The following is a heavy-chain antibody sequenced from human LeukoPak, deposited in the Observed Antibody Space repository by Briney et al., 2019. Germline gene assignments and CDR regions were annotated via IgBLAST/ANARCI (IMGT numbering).Heavy chain of an antibody. CDR3: ARGSFVGSTSCDY. CDR1: GGSISSHY. J-gene: IGHJ4*02. CDR2: TYYSGST. V-gene: IGHV4-59*11. Sequence: PSETLSLTCTVSGGSISSHYWSWIRQPPGKGLEWIGYTYYSGSTNYNPSLKSRVTISVDTSKNQFSLKLSSVTAADTAVYYCARGSFVGSTSCDYWGQGTLVTVSS. D-gene: IGHD2-2*01.